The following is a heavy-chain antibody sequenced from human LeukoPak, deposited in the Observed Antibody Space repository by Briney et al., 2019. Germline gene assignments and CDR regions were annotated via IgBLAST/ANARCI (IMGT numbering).Heavy chain of an antibody. Sequence: GGSLRLSCAASGFTFSSYWMSWVRQAPGKGLEWVANIKQDGSEKYYVDSVKGRFTISRDNAKNSLYLQMNSLRAEDTAVYYCVRDLYRIVVVPHYFDYWGQGTLVTVSS. V-gene: IGHV3-7*01. D-gene: IGHD3-22*01. CDR1: GFTFSSYW. CDR3: VRDLYRIVVVPHYFDY. CDR2: IKQDGSEK. J-gene: IGHJ4*02.